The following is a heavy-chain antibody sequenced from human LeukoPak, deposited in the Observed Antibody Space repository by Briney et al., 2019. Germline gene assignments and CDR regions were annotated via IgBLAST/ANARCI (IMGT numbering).Heavy chain of an antibody. V-gene: IGHV1-2*02. CDR1: AYTFSDNY. CDR3: ARDVPYNWFDP. CDR2: IHPDSGAT. Sequence: ASVKVSCKAAAYTFSDNYMYWVRQPPGQGLEWMGWIHPDSGATKSAQKFQGRVTITADEATSTAYMELSSRRSEDTAVYCCARDVPYNWFDPWGQGTLVTVSS. J-gene: IGHJ5*02.